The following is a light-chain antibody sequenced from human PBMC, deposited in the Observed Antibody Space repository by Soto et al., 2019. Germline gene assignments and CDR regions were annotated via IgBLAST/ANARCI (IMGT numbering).Light chain of an antibody. V-gene: IGKV1-5*01. J-gene: IGKJ5*01. CDR3: QQANSFPIN. CDR1: QSISSW. Sequence: DIQMAQYPSTLSTSVGHRVTITCRASQSISSWLAWYQQKLGRAPRLLIYDASSLESGVPSRFSGSGYGTEFTLTISSLQSDDFATYFCQQANSFPINCGQGTRLEIK. CDR2: DAS.